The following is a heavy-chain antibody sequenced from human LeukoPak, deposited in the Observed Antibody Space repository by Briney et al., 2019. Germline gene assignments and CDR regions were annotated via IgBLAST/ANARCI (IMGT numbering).Heavy chain of an antibody. CDR1: GFTFDDYA. CDR3: AKARYYYDSNNYFDY. Sequence: PGGSLRLSCAASGFTFDDYAMHWVRQAPGKGLEWVSGISWNSGSIGYADSVKGRFTISRDNAKNSLYLQMNSLRAEDTALYYCAKARYYYDSNNYFDYWGQGTLVPVPS. D-gene: IGHD3-22*01. CDR2: ISWNSGSI. J-gene: IGHJ4*02. V-gene: IGHV3-9*01.